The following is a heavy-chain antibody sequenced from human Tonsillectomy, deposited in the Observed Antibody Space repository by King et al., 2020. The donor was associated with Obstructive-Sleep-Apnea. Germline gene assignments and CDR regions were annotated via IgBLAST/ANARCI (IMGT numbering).Heavy chain of an antibody. CDR1: GYTFTSYC. J-gene: IGHJ4*02. V-gene: IGHV1-18*01. CDR3: ARDLVTAASSD. CDR2: LSRYNGNT. Sequence: QLVQSGSEVKKPGASVKVSCKTSGYTFTSYCTCCVRQSPVQGLVWIGWLSRYNGNTNYAQKFQDTVTRTTDTSTRTAYMELRSLRSDDTAVYYCARDLVTAASSDWGQGTLVTVSS. D-gene: IGHD6-13*01.